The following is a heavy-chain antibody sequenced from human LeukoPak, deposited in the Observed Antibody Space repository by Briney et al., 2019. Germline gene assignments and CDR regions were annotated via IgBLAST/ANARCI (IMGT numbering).Heavy chain of an antibody. CDR1: GGTFSSYG. CDR3: ARDEVGRDGYNQLDY. J-gene: IGHJ4*02. CDR2: ISAYNGNT. D-gene: IGHD5-24*01. V-gene: IGHV1-18*01. Sequence: ASVKVSCKASGGTFSSYGISWVRQAPGQGLEWMGWISAYNGNTNYAQKLQGRVTMTTDTSTSTAYMELRSLRSDDTAVYYCARDEVGRDGYNQLDYWGQGTLVTVSS.